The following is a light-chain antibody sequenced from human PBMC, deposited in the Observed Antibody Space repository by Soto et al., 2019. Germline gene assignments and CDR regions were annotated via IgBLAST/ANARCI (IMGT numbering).Light chain of an antibody. CDR3: QQRYNWPWT. CDR2: DAS. CDR1: QSVRNY. Sequence: EIVLTQSPATLSLSPGERATLSCRASQSVRNYLAWYQQKPGQAPRLLIYDASNGATGIPARFSGSGSGTDFNLTISSLEPEDFAVYYCQQRYNWPWTFGKGTKVEIK. J-gene: IGKJ1*01. V-gene: IGKV3-11*01.